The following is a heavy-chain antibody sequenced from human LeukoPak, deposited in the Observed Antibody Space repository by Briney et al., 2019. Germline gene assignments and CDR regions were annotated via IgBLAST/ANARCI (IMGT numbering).Heavy chain of an antibody. D-gene: IGHD6-19*01. CDR1: GFTFSTYS. V-gene: IGHV3-48*02. CDR2: ISSSSSTI. CDR3: ARDLPPGSSGWYLGY. Sequence: GGSLRLSCAASGFTFSTYSMNWVRQAPGKGREWVSYISSSSSTIYYADSVRGRFTISGDNAKNSLYLQMNSLRDEDTAVYYCARDLPPGSSGWYLGYWGQGTLVTVSS. J-gene: IGHJ4*02.